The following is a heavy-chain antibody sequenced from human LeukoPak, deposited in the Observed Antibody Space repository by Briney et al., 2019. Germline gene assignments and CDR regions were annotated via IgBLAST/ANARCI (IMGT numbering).Heavy chain of an antibody. J-gene: IGHJ4*02. CDR2: IYYSGST. CDR3: AKDRVAVAGGG. D-gene: IGHD6-19*01. CDR1: GGSISSYY. Sequence: PSETLSLTCTVSGGSISSYYWSWIRQPPGKGLEWIGYIYYSGSTNYNPSLKSRVTISVDTSKNQFSLKLSSVTAADTAVYYCAKDRVAVAGGGWGQGTLVTVSS. V-gene: IGHV4-59*12.